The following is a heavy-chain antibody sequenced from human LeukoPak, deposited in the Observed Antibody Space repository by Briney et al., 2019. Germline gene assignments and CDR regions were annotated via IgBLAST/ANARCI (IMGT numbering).Heavy chain of an antibody. J-gene: IGHJ4*02. Sequence: GESLRLSCAASGFTFSSYAMHWVRQAPGKGLEWVAVISYDGSNKYYADSVKGRFTISRDNSKNTLYLQMNSLRAEDTAVYYCARDDTSSGSYGYFDYWGQGTLVTVSS. CDR1: GFTFSSYA. D-gene: IGHD1-26*01. V-gene: IGHV3-30-3*01. CDR2: ISYDGSNK. CDR3: ARDDTSSGSYGYFDY.